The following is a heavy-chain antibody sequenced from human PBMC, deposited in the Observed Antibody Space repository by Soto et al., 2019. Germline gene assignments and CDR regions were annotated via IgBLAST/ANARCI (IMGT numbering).Heavy chain of an antibody. J-gene: IGHJ4*02. V-gene: IGHV1-69*12. CDR3: ARGKYQLLMYYFDY. Sequence: QVQLVQSGAEVKKPGSSVKVSSKASGGTFSSYAISWVRQAPGQGLEWMGGIIPIFGTANYAQKFQGRVTITADESTSTAYMVLSSLRSEDTAVYYCARGKYQLLMYYFDYWGQGTLVTVSS. D-gene: IGHD2-2*01. CDR1: GGTFSSYA. CDR2: IIPIFGTA.